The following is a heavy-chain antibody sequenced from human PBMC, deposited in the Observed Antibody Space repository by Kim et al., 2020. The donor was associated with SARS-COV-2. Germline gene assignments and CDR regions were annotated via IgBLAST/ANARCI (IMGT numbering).Heavy chain of an antibody. V-gene: IGHV3-15*01. CDR3: TTDPENPIVVVVAMWGMDV. Sequence: GGSLRLSCAASGFTFSNAWMSWVRQAPGKGLEWVGRIKSKTDGGTTDYAAPVKGRFTISRDDSKNTLYLQMNSLKTEDTAVYYCTTDPENPIVVVVAMWGMDVWGQGTTVTVSS. J-gene: IGHJ6*02. CDR1: GFTFSNAW. D-gene: IGHD2-15*01. CDR2: IKSKTDGGTT.